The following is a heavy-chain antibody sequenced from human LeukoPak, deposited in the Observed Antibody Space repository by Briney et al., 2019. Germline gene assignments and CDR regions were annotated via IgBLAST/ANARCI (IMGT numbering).Heavy chain of an antibody. CDR1: GGSFGGYY. CDR2: INHSGST. V-gene: IGHV4-34*01. Sequence: SETLSLTCAVYGGSFGGYYWSWIRQPPGKGLEWIGEINHSGSTNYNPSLKSRVTISVDTSKNQFSLKLGSVTAADTAVYYCARADFCSGGSCYRPYNWFDPWGQGTLVTVSS. J-gene: IGHJ5*02. CDR3: ARADFCSGGSCYRPYNWFDP. D-gene: IGHD2-15*01.